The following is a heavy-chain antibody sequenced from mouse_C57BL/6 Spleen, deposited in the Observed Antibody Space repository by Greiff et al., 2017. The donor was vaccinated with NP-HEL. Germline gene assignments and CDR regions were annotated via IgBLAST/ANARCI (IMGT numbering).Heavy chain of an antibody. Sequence: ESGPGLVKPSQSLSLTCSVTGYSITSGYYWNWIRQFPGNKLEWMGYISYDGSNNYNPSLKNRISITRDTSKNQFFLKLNSVTTEDTATYYCARQGSFRYYFDYWGQGTTLTVSS. CDR1: GYSITSGYY. J-gene: IGHJ2*01. CDR2: ISYDGSN. V-gene: IGHV3-6*01. CDR3: ARQGSFRYYFDY.